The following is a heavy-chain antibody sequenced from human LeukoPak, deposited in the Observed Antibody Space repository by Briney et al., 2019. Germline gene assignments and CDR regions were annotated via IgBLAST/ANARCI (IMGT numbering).Heavy chain of an antibody. CDR3: ALRPYSSGLEVP. J-gene: IGHJ5*02. D-gene: IGHD6-19*01. V-gene: IGHV3-30-3*01. CDR1: GFTFSSYA. Sequence: GGSLRLSCAASGFTFSSYAMSWVRQAPGKGLEWVAVISYDGSNKYYADSVKGRFTISRDNSKNTLYLQMNSLRAEDTAVYYCALRPYSSGLEVPWGQGTLVTVSS. CDR2: ISYDGSNK.